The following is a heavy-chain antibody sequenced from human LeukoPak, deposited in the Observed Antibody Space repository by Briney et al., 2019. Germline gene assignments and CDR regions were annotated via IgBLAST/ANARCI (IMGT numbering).Heavy chain of an antibody. D-gene: IGHD1-26*01. CDR3: AKITIGWFDP. CDR1: GFTFSSYA. Sequence: GRSLRLSCAASGFTFSSYAMSWVRQAPGKGLERVSAISGSGGSTYYADSVKGRFTISRDNSKNTLYLQMNSLRAEDTAVYYCAKITIGWFDPWGQGTLVTVSS. CDR2: ISGSGGST. V-gene: IGHV3-23*01. J-gene: IGHJ5*02.